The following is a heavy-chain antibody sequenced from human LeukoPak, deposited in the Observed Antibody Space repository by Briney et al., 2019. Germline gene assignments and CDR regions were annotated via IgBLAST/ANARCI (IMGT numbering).Heavy chain of an antibody. Sequence: GESLKISCKGSGYSFTSYWIGWVRQMPGKGLEWMGIIYPGDSDTRYSPSFQGQVTISADKSISTAYLQWSSLKASDTAMYYCARGGFYDILTGHQYFQHWGQGILVTVSS. D-gene: IGHD3-9*01. CDR2: IYPGDSDT. V-gene: IGHV5-51*01. J-gene: IGHJ1*01. CDR3: ARGGFYDILTGHQYFQH. CDR1: GYSFTSYW.